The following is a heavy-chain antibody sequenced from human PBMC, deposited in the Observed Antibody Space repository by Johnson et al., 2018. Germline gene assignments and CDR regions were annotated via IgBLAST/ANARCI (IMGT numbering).Heavy chain of an antibody. V-gene: IGHV3-30*03. CDR3: ALGAPDAFDI. CDR1: GFTFSSYG. J-gene: IGHJ3*02. CDR2: ISYDGSNK. Sequence: QVQLVQSGGGVVQPGRSLRLSCAASGFTFSSYGMHWVRQAPGKGLEWVAVISYDGSNKYYADSVKGRFTISRDNSKNTRYLQMNSLRAEDTAVYYCALGAPDAFDIWGQGTMVTVSS. D-gene: IGHD1-26*01.